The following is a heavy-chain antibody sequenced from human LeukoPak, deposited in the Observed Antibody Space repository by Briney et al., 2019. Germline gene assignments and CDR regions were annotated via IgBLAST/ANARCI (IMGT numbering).Heavy chain of an antibody. CDR3: AKGPRRRGSYYEGYYFDY. CDR2: ISGSGGST. CDR1: GFTFSSYA. V-gene: IGHV3-23*01. J-gene: IGHJ4*02. Sequence: GGSLRLSCAASGFTFSSYAMSWVRQAPGKGLEWVSAISGSGGSTYYADSVKGRFTISRDNSKNTLYLQMNSLRAEDTAVYYCAKGPRRRGSYYEGYYFDYWGQGTLVTVSS. D-gene: IGHD1-26*01.